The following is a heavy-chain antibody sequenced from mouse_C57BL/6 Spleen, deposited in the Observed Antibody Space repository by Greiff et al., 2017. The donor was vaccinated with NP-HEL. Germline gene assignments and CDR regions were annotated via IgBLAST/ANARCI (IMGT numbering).Heavy chain of an antibody. D-gene: IGHD1-1*01. J-gene: IGHJ4*01. Sequence: QVQLQQSGPELVKPGASVKISCKASGYAFSSSWMNWVKQRPGKGLEWIGRIYPGDGDTNYNGKFKGKATLTADKSSSTAYMQLSSLTSEDSAVYFCARWRYYGSSYYAMDYWGQGTSVTVSS. CDR3: ARWRYYGSSYYAMDY. V-gene: IGHV1-82*01. CDR2: IYPGDGDT. CDR1: GYAFSSSW.